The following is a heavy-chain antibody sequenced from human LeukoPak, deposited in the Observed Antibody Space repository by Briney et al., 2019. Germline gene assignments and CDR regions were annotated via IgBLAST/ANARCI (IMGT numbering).Heavy chain of an antibody. J-gene: IGHJ4*02. V-gene: IGHV3-7*01. CDR2: IKKDGSDK. CDR1: GFTFSSVW. Sequence: GGSLRLSCAASGFTFSSVWMTWVRQAPGKGPEWVANIKKDGSDKYYVDSVKGRFTISRDNAKNSLYLQMSNLRVEDTALYYCARGGSSSSWLWHDWGQGTLVTVSS. CDR3: ARGGSSSSWLWHD. D-gene: IGHD6-13*01.